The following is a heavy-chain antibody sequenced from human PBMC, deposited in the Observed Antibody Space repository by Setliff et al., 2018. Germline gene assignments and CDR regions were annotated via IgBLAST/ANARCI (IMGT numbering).Heavy chain of an antibody. V-gene: IGHV5-51*01. CDR3: ARQGCSSTSCHSIDY. CDR2: IYPGNSNT. Sequence: SGESLKISCKGSGYSFTSNWIAWVRQMPGKGLECMGIIYPGNSNTRYSPPFQGQVTISADKAINTAYLQWNSLQASDTAMYYCARQGCSSTSCHSIDYWGQGTLVTSPQ. D-gene: IGHD2-2*01. J-gene: IGHJ4*02. CDR1: GYSFTSNW.